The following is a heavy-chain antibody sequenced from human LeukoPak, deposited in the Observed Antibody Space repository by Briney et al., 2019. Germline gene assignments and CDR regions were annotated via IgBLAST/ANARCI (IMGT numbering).Heavy chain of an antibody. D-gene: IGHD3-10*01. Sequence: PGGALRLSCAASGLTFSSYAMSWVRPTPGKGLDWGSAISGSGDSTYYADSVKGRFTISRDNSKNTLYLQMNSLRAEDTAVYYCAKLRSSMVRGVIDSWGQGNLVTVSS. V-gene: IGHV3-23*01. J-gene: IGHJ4*02. CDR1: GLTFSSYA. CDR2: ISGSGDST. CDR3: AKLRSSMVRGVIDS.